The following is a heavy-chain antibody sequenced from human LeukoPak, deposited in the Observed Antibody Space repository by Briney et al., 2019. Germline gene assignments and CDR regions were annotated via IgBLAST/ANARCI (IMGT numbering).Heavy chain of an antibody. CDR3: ARVLMGYSYGSPDANYYYGMDV. J-gene: IGHJ6*02. D-gene: IGHD5-18*01. Sequence: PSETLSLTCTLSGGSINSYYWSWIRQPPEKGLEWIGYIYYSGSTNYNPSLKSRVTISVDTSKNQFSLKLSSVTAADTAVYYCARVLMGYSYGSPDANYYYGMDVWGQGTTVTVSS. CDR2: IYYSGST. V-gene: IGHV4-59*01. CDR1: GGSINSYY.